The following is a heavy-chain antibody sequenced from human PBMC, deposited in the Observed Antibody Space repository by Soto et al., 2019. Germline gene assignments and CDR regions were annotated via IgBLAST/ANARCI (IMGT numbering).Heavy chain of an antibody. D-gene: IGHD6-19*01. CDR2: IYHSEST. CDR1: GGSISSRNFY. V-gene: IGHV4-39*02. CDR3: ARGGEAVADY. J-gene: IGHJ4*02. Sequence: SSETLSLTCTVSGGSISSRNFYWGWIRQPPGKGLEWIGSIYHSESTYYNPSLKSRVTISVDTSKNHFSLSLSSLTASDTAVYYCARGGEAVADYWGQGTLVTVSS.